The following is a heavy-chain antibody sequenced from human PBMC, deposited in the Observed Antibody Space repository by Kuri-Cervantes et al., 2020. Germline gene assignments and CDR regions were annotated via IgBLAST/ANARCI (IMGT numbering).Heavy chain of an antibody. CDR1: GFTFSSYA. CDR3: AKRDGWFGEGYYYGMDV. D-gene: IGHD3-10*01. Sequence: GGSLRLSCAASGFTFSSYAMNWVRQAPGKGLEWVAYINAGGSPTYYADSVKGRFTISRDNAKSSLYLQMNSLRGEDTAVYYCAKRDGWFGEGYYYGMDVWGQGTTVTVSS. V-gene: IGHV3-48*03. J-gene: IGHJ6*02. CDR2: INAGGSPT.